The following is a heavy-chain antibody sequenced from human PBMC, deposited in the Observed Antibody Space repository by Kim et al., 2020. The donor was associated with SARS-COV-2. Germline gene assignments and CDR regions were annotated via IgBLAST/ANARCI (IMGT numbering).Heavy chain of an antibody. D-gene: IGHD3-22*01. J-gene: IGHJ4*02. CDR3: ARGGGYYGIDY. CDR2: IYSAGNT. CDR1: GFTVSSNY. Sequence: WGSLRLSCAASGFTVSSNYINWVRQAPGKWLEWVSVIYSAGNTYYADSVRGRFTISRDDSKNTLNLQMNSLRAEDTAVYYCARGGGYYGIDYWGQGTLVTVSS. V-gene: IGHV3-66*01.